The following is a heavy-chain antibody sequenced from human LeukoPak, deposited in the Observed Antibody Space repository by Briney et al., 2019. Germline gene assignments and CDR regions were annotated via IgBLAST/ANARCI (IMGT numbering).Heavy chain of an antibody. D-gene: IGHD4-17*01. Sequence: AGGSLRLSCAASGFTFSDFWMYWVRQAPGKGLVWISNINEHGTTAYADSVKGRFTISRDNAKNILCLQMNSLRAEDTAVYYCAREPDYGDYFSYYYGMDVWGQGTTVTVSS. V-gene: IGHV3-74*01. CDR3: AREPDYGDYFSYYYGMDV. CDR2: INEHGTT. CDR1: GFTFSDFW. J-gene: IGHJ6*02.